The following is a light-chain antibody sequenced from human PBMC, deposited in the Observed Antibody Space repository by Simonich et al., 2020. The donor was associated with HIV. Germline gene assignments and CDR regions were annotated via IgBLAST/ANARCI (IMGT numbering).Light chain of an antibody. V-gene: IGLV4-69*01. CDR1: SGHSRSD. J-gene: IGLJ3*02. CDR2: VDSDGSH. CDR3: QTWGAGAGANWV. Sequence: QLVLTQSPSASASLGASVRLTCTLSSGHSRSDIAWHQQQPEKGPRDLMKVDSDGSHSKGDGIPDRFSGSSYGAERYLTISSLQSEDEADYYCQTWGAGAGANWVFGGGTKLTVL.